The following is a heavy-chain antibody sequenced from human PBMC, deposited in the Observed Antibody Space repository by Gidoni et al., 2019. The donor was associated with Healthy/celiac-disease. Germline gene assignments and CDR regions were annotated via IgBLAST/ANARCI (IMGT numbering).Heavy chain of an antibody. Sequence: QVQLVQSGAEVKKPGSSVKVSCKASGGTFSSYAISWVRQAPGQGLEWMGGIIPIFGTANYAQKFQGRVTITADKSTSTAYMELSSLRSEDTAVYYCARGGYCSSTSCHSPIDYWGQGTLVTVSS. CDR2: IIPIFGTA. V-gene: IGHV1-69*06. CDR3: ARGGYCSSTSCHSPIDY. J-gene: IGHJ4*02. CDR1: GGTFSSYA. D-gene: IGHD2-2*01.